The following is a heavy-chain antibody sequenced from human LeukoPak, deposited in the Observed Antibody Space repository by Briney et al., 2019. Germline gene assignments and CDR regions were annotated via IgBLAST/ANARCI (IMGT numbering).Heavy chain of an antibody. Sequence: PSETLSLTCTVSGGSISSYYWSWIRQPPGKGPEWIGYIYYSGSTNYNPSLKSRVTISVDTSKNQFSLKLSSVTAADTAVYYCARELIESEFDPWGQGTLVTVSS. CDR3: ARELIESEFDP. D-gene: IGHD3-22*01. CDR2: IYYSGST. V-gene: IGHV4-59*01. J-gene: IGHJ5*02. CDR1: GGSISSYY.